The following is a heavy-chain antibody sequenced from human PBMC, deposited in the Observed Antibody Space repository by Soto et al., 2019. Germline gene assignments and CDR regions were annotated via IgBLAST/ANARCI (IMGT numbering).Heavy chain of an antibody. V-gene: IGHV3-23*01. D-gene: IGHD4-17*01. CDR3: AKDLYGDYDFFDY. J-gene: IGHJ4*02. CDR2: ISGSGVST. CDR1: GFTFSSYA. Sequence: GGSLRLSCAASGFTFSSYAMSWVRQAPGKGLEWVSAISGSGVSTYYADSVKGRFTISRDNSKNTLYLQMNSLRAEDTAVYYCAKDLYGDYDFFDYWGQGTLVTVSS.